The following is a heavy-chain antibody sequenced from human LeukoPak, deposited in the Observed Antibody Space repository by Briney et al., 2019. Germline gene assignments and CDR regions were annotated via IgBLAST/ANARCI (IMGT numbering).Heavy chain of an antibody. J-gene: IGHJ3*02. CDR3: ARRGIVVVVAATRAFDI. CDR1: GFTFSSYA. Sequence: GGSLRLSGAASGFTFSSYAMSWVRQAPGKGLEWVSAISGSGGSTYYADSVKGRFTISRDNSKNTLYLQMNSLRAEDTAVYYCARRGIVVVVAATRAFDIWGQGTMVTVSS. V-gene: IGHV3-23*01. D-gene: IGHD2-15*01. CDR2: ISGSGGST.